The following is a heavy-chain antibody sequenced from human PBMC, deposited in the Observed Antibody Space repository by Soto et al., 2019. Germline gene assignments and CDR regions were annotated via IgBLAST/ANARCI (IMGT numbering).Heavy chain of an antibody. V-gene: IGHV1-18*01. D-gene: IGHD4-17*01. CDR2: ISAYNGNT. CDR3: ARAPQNDYGDYDAFDM. J-gene: IGHJ3*02. Sequence: ASVKVSCKASGYTFTSYAISWVRQAPGQGLEWMGWISAYNGNTNYAEKLQGRVTVTTDTPMSTAYMELRSLRSDDTAVYYCARAPQNDYGDYDAFDMWGQGTMVT. CDR1: GYTFTSYA.